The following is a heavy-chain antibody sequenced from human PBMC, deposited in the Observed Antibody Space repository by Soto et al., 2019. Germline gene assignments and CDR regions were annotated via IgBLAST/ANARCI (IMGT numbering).Heavy chain of an antibody. J-gene: IGHJ4*02. CDR2: INPSGGTT. D-gene: IGHD3-10*01. CDR1: GYTFTSYY. V-gene: IGHV1-46*01. Sequence: AASVKVSCKASGYTFTSYYMHWVRQAPGQGLEWMGVINPSGGTTIDPQKFQGRVTVTRDTSTSTVYMELSSLRSDDTAVYYCARDWEFGYWGQGTLVTVSS. CDR3: ARDWEFGY.